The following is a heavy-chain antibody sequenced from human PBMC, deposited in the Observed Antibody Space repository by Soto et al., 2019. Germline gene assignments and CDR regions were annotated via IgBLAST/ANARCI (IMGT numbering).Heavy chain of an antibody. Sequence: QVPLVQSGAEVKKPGASVKVSCKASGYTFPSYGISSVRQAPGQGLEWMGWISAYNGNTNYAQKLQGRVTMTTRTSTSTAYMGLRSLRSDDTAVYYCGRVKIVYYYDGSGYLAGGYWGQGPLYTVSS. CDR3: GRVKIVYYYDGSGYLAGGY. CDR1: GYTFPSYG. CDR2: ISAYNGNT. V-gene: IGHV1-18*01. J-gene: IGHJ4*02. D-gene: IGHD3-22*01.